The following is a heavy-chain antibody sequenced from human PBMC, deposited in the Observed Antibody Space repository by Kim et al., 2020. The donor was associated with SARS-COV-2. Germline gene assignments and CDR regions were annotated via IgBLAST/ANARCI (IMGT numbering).Heavy chain of an antibody. CDR2: IYPGDSDT. CDR3: ARLVSGSYYLGASFDY. V-gene: IGHV5-51*01. CDR1: GYSFTSYW. D-gene: IGHD1-26*01. Sequence: GESLKISCKGSGYSFTSYWIGWVRQMPGKGLEWMGIIYPGDSDTRYSPSFQGQVTISADKSISTAYLQWSSLKASDTAMYYCARLVSGSYYLGASFDYWGQGTLVTVSS. J-gene: IGHJ4*02.